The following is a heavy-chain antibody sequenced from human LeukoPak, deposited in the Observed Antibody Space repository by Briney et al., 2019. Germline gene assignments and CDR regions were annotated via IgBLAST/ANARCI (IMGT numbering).Heavy chain of an antibody. J-gene: IGHJ4*02. CDR3: ARGADSSGYYSIFYFDY. Sequence: KPSETLSLTCTVSGGSISSYYWNWIRQPPGKGLEWIGYIYYSGSTNYNPSLKSRVTISVDTSKSQFSLKLSSVTAADTAVYYCARGADSSGYYSIFYFDYWGQGTLVTVSS. CDR2: IYYSGST. D-gene: IGHD3-22*01. CDR1: GGSISSYY. V-gene: IGHV4-59*01.